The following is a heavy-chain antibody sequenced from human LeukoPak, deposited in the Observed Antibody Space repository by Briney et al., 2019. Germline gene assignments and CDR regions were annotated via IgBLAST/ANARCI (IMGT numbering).Heavy chain of an antibody. CDR1: GGSISSNY. D-gene: IGHD2-21*01. J-gene: IGHJ4*02. Sequence: PSETLSLTCTVSGGSISSNYWSRIRQPPGKGLEWISYITSSSSVKQYADYVKGRFTVSRDNAKNSLYLQINSLRAEDTAIYYCARDHVDGGGGYSRRGDYWGQGTLVTVSS. CDR3: ARDHVDGGGGYSRRGDY. CDR2: ITSSSSVK. V-gene: IGHV3-48*01.